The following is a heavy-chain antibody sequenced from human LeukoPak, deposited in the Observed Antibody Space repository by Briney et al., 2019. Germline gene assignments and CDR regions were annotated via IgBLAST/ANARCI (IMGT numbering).Heavy chain of an antibody. Sequence: GGSLRLSCAASGFTFSSYAMSWVRQAPGKGLEWVSAISGSGGSTYYADSVKGRFTISRDNAKNSLYLQMNSLRAEDTAVYYCASPYGSGSYVYYYYGMDVWGQGTTVTVSS. CDR1: GFTFSSYA. D-gene: IGHD3-10*01. V-gene: IGHV3-23*01. J-gene: IGHJ6*02. CDR3: ASPYGSGSYVYYYYGMDV. CDR2: ISGSGGST.